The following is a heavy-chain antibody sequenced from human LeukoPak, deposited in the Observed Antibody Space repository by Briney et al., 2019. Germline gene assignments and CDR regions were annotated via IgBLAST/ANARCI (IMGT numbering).Heavy chain of an antibody. Sequence: GGSLRLSCAASGFTFSTYAMSWVRQAPGKGLEWVASINPDGNKKYSADSVKGRFTISRDNAENSLYLQMNSLRVEDTAFYYCARDLAYSRLDYWGQGMLVTVSS. CDR1: GFTFSTYA. CDR2: INPDGNKK. J-gene: IGHJ4*02. V-gene: IGHV3-7*01. CDR3: ARDLAYSRLDY. D-gene: IGHD5-18*01.